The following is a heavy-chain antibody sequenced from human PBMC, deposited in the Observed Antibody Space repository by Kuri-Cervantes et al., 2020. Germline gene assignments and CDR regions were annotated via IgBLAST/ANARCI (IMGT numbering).Heavy chain of an antibody. CDR3: ARGGSPYCSGGSCYMFDY. CDR1: GGSVSSGSYY. D-gene: IGHD2-15*01. J-gene: IGHJ4*02. Sequence: GSLRLSCTVSGGSVSSGSYYWSWIRQPPGKGLEWIGYIYYSGSTNYNPSLKSRVTISVDTSKNQFSLKLSSVTAADTAVYYCARGGSPYCSGGSCYMFDYWGQGTLVTVSS. V-gene: IGHV4-61*01. CDR2: IYYSGST.